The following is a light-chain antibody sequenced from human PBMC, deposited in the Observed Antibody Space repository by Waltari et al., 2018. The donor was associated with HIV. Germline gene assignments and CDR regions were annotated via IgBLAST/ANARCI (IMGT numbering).Light chain of an antibody. CDR1: QGIDNG. Sequence: PTASAFVGDEITITCRASQGIDNGLAWYQQKPGEAPKLLIYEASRLQSGIPLRFTGTGSGTDFTLTISGLQTYNFAVYSCQQAHSFPHTFGGGTQVE. V-gene: IGKV1-12*01. CDR2: EAS. CDR3: QQAHSFPHT. J-gene: IGKJ4*01.